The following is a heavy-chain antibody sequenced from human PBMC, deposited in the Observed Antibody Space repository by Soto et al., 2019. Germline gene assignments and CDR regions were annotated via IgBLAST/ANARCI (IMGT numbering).Heavy chain of an antibody. Sequence: PGGSLRLSCAASGFTFSSYAMSWVRQAPGKGLEWVSAISGSGGSTYYADSVKGRFTISRDNSKNTLYLQMNSLRAEDTAVYYCARDHQYSYGYGLYYYYGMDVWGQGTTVTVSS. J-gene: IGHJ6*02. CDR3: ARDHQYSYGYGLYYYYGMDV. CDR2: ISGSGGST. D-gene: IGHD5-18*01. V-gene: IGHV3-23*01. CDR1: GFTFSSYA.